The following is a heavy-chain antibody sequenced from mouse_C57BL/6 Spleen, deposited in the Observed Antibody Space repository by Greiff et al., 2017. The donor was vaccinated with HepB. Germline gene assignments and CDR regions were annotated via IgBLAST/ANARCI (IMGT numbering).Heavy chain of an antibody. V-gene: IGHV1-18*01. J-gene: IGHJ1*03. CDR2: INPNNGGT. Sequence: EVQLQQSGPELVKPGASVKIPCKASGYTFTDYNMDWVKQSHGKSLEWIGDINPNNGGTIYNQKFKGKATLTVDKSSSTAYMELRSLTSEDTAVYYCARGYGNYGYFDVWGTGTTLTVSS. D-gene: IGHD2-1*01. CDR3: ARGYGNYGYFDV. CDR1: GYTFTDYN.